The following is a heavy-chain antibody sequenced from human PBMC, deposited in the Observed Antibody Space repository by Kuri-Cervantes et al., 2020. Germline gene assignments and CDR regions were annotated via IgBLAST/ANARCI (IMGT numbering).Heavy chain of an antibody. CDR1: GFTFYNAW. CDR3: TTDLDYDTNGHYLDAFDL. Sequence: GESLKISCAASGFTFYNAWMAWVRQAPGKGLEWVGRVKSRADGGTTGYAAPVKGRFTISRDDSRNTLYLQMNSLKTEDTALYYCTTDLDYDTNGHYLDAFDLWGQGTMVTVSS. J-gene: IGHJ3*01. CDR2: VKSRADGGTT. V-gene: IGHV3-15*01. D-gene: IGHD3-22*01.